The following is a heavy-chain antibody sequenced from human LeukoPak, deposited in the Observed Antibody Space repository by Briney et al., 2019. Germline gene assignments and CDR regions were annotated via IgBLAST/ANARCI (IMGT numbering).Heavy chain of an antibody. CDR2: IYTSGST. CDR1: GGSISSSSYY. D-gene: IGHD2-2*02. Sequence: SETLSLTCTVSGGSISSSSYYWGWIRQPPGKGLEWIGSIYTSGSTNYNPSLKSRVTMSVDTSKNQFSLKLSSVTAADTAVYYCAREYCSSTSCYKGDDAFDIWGQGTMVTVSS. CDR3: AREYCSSTSCYKGDDAFDI. J-gene: IGHJ3*02. V-gene: IGHV4-39*07.